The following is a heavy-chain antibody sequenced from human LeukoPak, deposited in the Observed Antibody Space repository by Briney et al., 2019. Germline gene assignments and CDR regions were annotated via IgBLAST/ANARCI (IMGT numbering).Heavy chain of an antibody. CDR1: GGSISSNY. D-gene: IGHD6-19*01. CDR3: ARDPGGRTVAGTNYYYGMDV. Sequence: SETLSLTCTVSGGSISSNYWSWIRRPPGKGLEWIGYIYYSGSTNYNPSLKSRVTISVDTSKNQFSLKLSSVTAADTAVYYCARDPGGRTVAGTNYYYGMDVWGQGTTVTVSS. V-gene: IGHV4-59*01. J-gene: IGHJ6*02. CDR2: IYYSGST.